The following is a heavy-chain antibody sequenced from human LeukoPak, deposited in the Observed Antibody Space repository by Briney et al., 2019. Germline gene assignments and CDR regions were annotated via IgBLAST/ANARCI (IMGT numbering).Heavy chain of an antibody. Sequence: SETLFPSCTASGSSISSYYWSWIRQPPGKRLERIGYIYYSGSTNYNPSLKSRVTISVDTSKSQFSLKLSAVTAADTAVYYCAREAITGARFDPWVQGTLVSVSS. D-gene: IGHD1-14*01. CDR1: GSSISSYY. V-gene: IGHV4-59*01. J-gene: IGHJ5*02. CDR2: IYYSGST. CDR3: AREAITGARFDP.